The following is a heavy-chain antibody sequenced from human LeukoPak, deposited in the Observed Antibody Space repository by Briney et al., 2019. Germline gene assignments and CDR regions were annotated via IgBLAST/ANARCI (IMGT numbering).Heavy chain of an antibody. CDR3: ARASLSLSYYFDY. CDR2: IYYSGST. D-gene: IGHD1-1*01. J-gene: IGHJ4*02. Sequence: SETLSLTCTVSGGSISSYHWSWIRQPPGKGLEWIGYIYYSGSTNYNPSLKSRVTISVDTSKNQFSLKLSSVTAADTAVYYRARASLSLSYYFDYWGQGTLVTVSS. V-gene: IGHV4-59*01. CDR1: GGSISSYH.